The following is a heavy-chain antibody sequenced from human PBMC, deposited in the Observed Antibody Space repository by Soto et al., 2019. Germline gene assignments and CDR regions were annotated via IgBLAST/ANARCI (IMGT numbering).Heavy chain of an antibody. D-gene: IGHD1-26*01. CDR1: GYNVATYW. V-gene: IGHV5-51*01. Sequence: PWESLKISCKGSGYNVATYWIVWVRQMPGKGLEWMGIIYPGDSYTKYSPSFHGQFTISADRFLSTAYLQCSSLKSSDSALCYCVGPGRSYSTHDSFDFWGQGTMVTVSS. CDR2: IYPGDSYT. CDR3: VGPGRSYSTHDSFDF. J-gene: IGHJ3*01.